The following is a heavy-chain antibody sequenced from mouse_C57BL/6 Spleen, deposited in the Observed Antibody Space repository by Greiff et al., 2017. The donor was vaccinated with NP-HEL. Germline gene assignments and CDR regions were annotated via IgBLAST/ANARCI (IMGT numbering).Heavy chain of an antibody. D-gene: IGHD1-1*01. J-gene: IGHJ2*01. CDR2: IYPSDSET. CDR3: ARKTTVVAPDY. V-gene: IGHV1-61*01. Sequence: QVQLQQSGAELVRPGSSVKLSCKASGYTFTSYWMDWVKQRPGQGLEWIGNIYPSDSETHYNQKFKDKATLTVDKSSSTAYMQLSSLTSEDSAVYYCARKTTVVAPDYWGQGTTLTVSS. CDR1: GYTFTSYW.